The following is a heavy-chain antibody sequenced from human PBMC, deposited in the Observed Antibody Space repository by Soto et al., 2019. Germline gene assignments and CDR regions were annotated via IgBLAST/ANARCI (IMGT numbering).Heavy chain of an antibody. Sequence: QVQLVQSGAEVKKPGSSVKVSCKASGGTFSSYAISWVRQAPGQGLEWMGGIIPIFGTANYAQKFQGRVTITADESTGTAYMELSSLRSEDTAVYYRARNVGFGESIAYYYYGMDVWGQGTTVTVSS. CDR3: ARNVGFGESIAYYYYGMDV. V-gene: IGHV1-69*01. CDR2: IIPIFGTA. D-gene: IGHD3-10*01. CDR1: GGTFSSYA. J-gene: IGHJ6*02.